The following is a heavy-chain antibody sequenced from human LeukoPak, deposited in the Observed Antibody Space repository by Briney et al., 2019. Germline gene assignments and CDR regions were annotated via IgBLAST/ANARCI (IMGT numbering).Heavy chain of an antibody. J-gene: IGHJ4*02. V-gene: IGHV3-30*18. CDR3: AKDHLDSSGWQTPSY. CDR2: ISYDGSNK. CDR1: GVTFSGYG. Sequence: GRALRLSCAASGVTFSGYGMRWVRQAPGKGLEWVAVISYDGSNKYYADSVKGRFTISRDNSKNTLYLQMNSLRAEDTAVYYCAKDHLDSSGWQTPSYWGQGTLVTVSS. D-gene: IGHD6-19*01.